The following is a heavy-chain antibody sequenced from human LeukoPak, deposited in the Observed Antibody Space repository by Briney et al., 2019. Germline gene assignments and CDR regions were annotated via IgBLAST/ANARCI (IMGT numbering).Heavy chain of an antibody. Sequence: GGSLRLSCAASGFTFSNYGMHWVRQAPGKGLEWVAFIQYDASNKYYSDSVKGRFTISRDNSKNTLYLQMNSLRAEDTAVYYCARGESSSWYYGYWGQGTLVTVSS. D-gene: IGHD6-13*01. CDR3: ARGESSSWYYGY. CDR1: GFTFSNYG. CDR2: IQYDASNK. V-gene: IGHV3-30*02. J-gene: IGHJ4*02.